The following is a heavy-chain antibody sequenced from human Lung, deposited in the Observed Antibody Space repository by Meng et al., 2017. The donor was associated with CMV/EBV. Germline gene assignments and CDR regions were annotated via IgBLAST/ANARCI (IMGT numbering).Heavy chain of an antibody. D-gene: IGHD3-9*01. CDR3: AGHYDILSGLSA. CDR1: GFTFSGYN. V-gene: IGHV3-21*06. J-gene: IGHJ5*01. Sequence: SXTASGFTFSGYNMHWLRQAPGKGLEWVSSISTSPTYISYEVSVKGRYTISRVNAKNSLFLQMNSVRAEDTAVYYCAGHYDILSGLSAWGHGTLVTVSS. CDR2: ISTSPTYI.